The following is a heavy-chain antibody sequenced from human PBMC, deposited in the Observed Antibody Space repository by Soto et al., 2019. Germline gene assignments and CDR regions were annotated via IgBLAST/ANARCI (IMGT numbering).Heavy chain of an antibody. D-gene: IGHD4-17*01. CDR1: GFTFSSSP. CDR3: AKKGGYGDFGIYFDY. J-gene: IGHJ4*02. Sequence: EVQLLESGGGLVQPGGSLRLSCTASGFTFSSSPMTWVRQAPGKGLEWVSTIRGSTDSTYYADSVKGRLTISRDNSKNTRYLQMNSLRAEDTAVYYCAKKGGYGDFGIYFDYWGQGTLVTVSS. V-gene: IGHV3-23*01. CDR2: IRGSTDST.